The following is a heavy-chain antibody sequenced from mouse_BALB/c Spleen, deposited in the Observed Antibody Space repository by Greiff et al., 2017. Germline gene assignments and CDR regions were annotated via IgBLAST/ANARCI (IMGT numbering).Heavy chain of an antibody. V-gene: IGHV5-4*02. CDR1: GFTFSDYY. CDR2: ISDGGSYT. D-gene: IGHD2-12*01. CDR3: AREDYRDAMDY. J-gene: IGHJ4*01. Sequence: EVQRVESGGGLVKPGGSLKLSCAASGFTFSDYYMYWVRQTPEKRLEWVATISDGGSYTYYPDSVKGRFTISRDNAKNNLYLQMSSLKSEDTAMYYCAREDYRDAMDYWGQGTSVTVSS.